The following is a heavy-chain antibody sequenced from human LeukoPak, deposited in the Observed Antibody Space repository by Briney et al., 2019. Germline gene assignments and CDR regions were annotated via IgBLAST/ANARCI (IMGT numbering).Heavy chain of an antibody. CDR3: AGDFQPTYGHALGY. J-gene: IGHJ4*02. V-gene: IGHV4-59*01. Sequence: PSETLSLTCTVSGGSISTYYWNWIRQPPGKGLEWIGCTYYNGNTNTNYNPSLKSRVTISADTSKNLFSLKLSSVTAADTAVYYCAGDFQPTYGHALGYWGQGALVTVSS. CDR2: TYYNGNTNT. CDR1: GGSISTYY. D-gene: IGHD3-10*01.